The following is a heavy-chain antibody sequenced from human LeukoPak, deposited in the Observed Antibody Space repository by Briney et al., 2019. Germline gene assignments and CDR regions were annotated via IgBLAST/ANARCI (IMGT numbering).Heavy chain of an antibody. D-gene: IGHD6-13*01. Sequence: PSETLSLTCTVSGGSISSYYWSWIRQPPGKGLEWIGYIYYSGSTNYNPSLKSRVTISVDTSKNQFSLKLSSVTAADTAVYYCAGLYSSSWRWFDPWGQGTLVTVSS. CDR1: GGSISSYY. J-gene: IGHJ5*02. V-gene: IGHV4-59*01. CDR3: AGLYSSSWRWFDP. CDR2: IYYSGST.